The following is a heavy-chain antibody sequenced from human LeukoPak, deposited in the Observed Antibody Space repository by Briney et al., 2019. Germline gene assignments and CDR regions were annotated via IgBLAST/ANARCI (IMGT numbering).Heavy chain of an antibody. Sequence: ASVKVSCKASGYTFTTYGIIWVRQAPGQGLEWMGWSNTYIGNANYAQKFQGRVTMTTDTSTSTAYMELRSLRSDDTAVYYCARDLSGRIPHFDYWGQGTLVTVSS. CDR2: SNTYIGNA. CDR1: GYTFTTYG. V-gene: IGHV1-18*01. D-gene: IGHD2-21*01. J-gene: IGHJ4*02. CDR3: ARDLSGRIPHFDY.